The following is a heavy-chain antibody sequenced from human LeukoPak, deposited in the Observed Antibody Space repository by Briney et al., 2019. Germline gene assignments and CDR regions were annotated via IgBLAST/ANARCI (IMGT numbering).Heavy chain of an antibody. J-gene: IGHJ3*02. CDR1: GFTFSNAW. V-gene: IGHV3-15*01. Sequence: PGGSLRLSCAASGFTFSNAWMSWVRQAPGKGLEWVGRIKSKTDGGTTDYAAPVKGRFTISRDDSKNTLYLQMNSLKTEDTAVYYCTRVSITMIVVAMTAFDIWGQGTMVTVSS. CDR3: TRVSITMIVVAMTAFDI. D-gene: IGHD3-22*01. CDR2: IKSKTDGGTT.